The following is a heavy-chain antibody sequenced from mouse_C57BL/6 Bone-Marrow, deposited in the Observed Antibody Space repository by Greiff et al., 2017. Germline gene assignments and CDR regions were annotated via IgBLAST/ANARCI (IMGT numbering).Heavy chain of an antibody. CDR3: ARGGVDY. CDR2: IDPSDSYT. V-gene: IGHV1-50*01. J-gene: IGHJ2*01. Sequence: QVQLQQPGAELVKPGASVKLSCKASGYTFTSYWMQWVKQRPGQGLEWIGEIDPSDSYTNYNQKFKGKATLTVDTSSSTAYMQLSRLTSEDSAIYYCARGGVDYWGQGTTLTVSS. CDR1: GYTFTSYW.